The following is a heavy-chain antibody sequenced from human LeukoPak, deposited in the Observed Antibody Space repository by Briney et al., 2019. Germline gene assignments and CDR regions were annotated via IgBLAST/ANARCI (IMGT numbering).Heavy chain of an antibody. Sequence: PSETLSLTCTVSGGSISSSSYYWGWIRQPPGKGLEWIGSIYYSGSTYYNPSLKSRVTISVDTSKNQFSLRLSSVTAADTAVYYCARMSRQQLVRIDAFDIWGQGTMVTVSS. CDR3: ARMSRQQLVRIDAFDI. CDR1: GGSISSSSYY. D-gene: IGHD6-13*01. J-gene: IGHJ3*02. CDR2: IYYSGST. V-gene: IGHV4-39*07.